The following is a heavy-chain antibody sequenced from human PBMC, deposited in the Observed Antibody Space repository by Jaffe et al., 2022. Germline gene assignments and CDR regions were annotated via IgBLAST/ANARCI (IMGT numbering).Heavy chain of an antibody. J-gene: IGHJ3*02. CDR1: GYTFTGYY. V-gene: IGHV1-2*06. Sequence: QVQLVQSGAEVKKPGASVKVSCKASGYTFTGYYMHWVRQAPGQGLEWMGRINPNSGGTNYAQKFQGRVTMTRDTSISTAYMELSRLRSDDTAVYYCAREYNWNDDPHDAFDIWGQGTMVTVSS. D-gene: IGHD1-1*01. CDR3: AREYNWNDDPHDAFDI. CDR2: INPNSGGT.